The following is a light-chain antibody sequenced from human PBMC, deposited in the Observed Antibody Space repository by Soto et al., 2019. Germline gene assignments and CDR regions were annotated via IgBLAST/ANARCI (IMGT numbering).Light chain of an antibody. CDR2: EGT. V-gene: IGLV2-14*01. J-gene: IGLJ2*01. CDR3: SSSTNTTTLVI. CDR1: SSDIGRYKF. Sequence: QSVLTQPASVSGSPGQSVTISCTGTSSDIGRYKFVSWFQQHPGKAPKLLIFEGTNRPSGVSNRFSGSKSGNTASLTISGLQAEDEAIYFCSSSTNTTTLVIFGGRTKPTV.